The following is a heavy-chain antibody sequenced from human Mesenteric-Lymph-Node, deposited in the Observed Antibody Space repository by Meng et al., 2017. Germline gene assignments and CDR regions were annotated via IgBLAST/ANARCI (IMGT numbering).Heavy chain of an antibody. D-gene: IGHD3-10*01. CDR1: GFSFSNYW. CDR3: ASDIRTQLTGSGPRMAV. J-gene: IGHJ6*01. CDR2: IKSDGSIT. V-gene: IGHV3-74*01. Sequence: GESLKISCAGSGFSFSNYWMHWVRQAPGKGLVWVSRIKSDGSITTYADSVKGRFTISRDNAKNTLYLQMNSLRAEDTAVNYCASDIRTQLTGSGPRMAVWGPGNTV.